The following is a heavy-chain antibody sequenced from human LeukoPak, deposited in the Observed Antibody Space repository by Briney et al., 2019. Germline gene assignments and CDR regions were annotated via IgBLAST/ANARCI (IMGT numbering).Heavy chain of an antibody. D-gene: IGHD6-13*01. V-gene: IGHV3-23*01. CDR2: ISGSGGST. J-gene: IGHJ4*02. CDR3: ARDYHSSSWPGY. CDR1: GFTFSSYA. Sequence: GGSLRLSCAASGFTFSSYAMSWVRQAPGKGLEWVSAISGSGGSTYYADSVKGRFTISRDNSKNTLYLQMNSLRAEDTAVYYCARDYHSSSWPGYWGQGTLVTVSS.